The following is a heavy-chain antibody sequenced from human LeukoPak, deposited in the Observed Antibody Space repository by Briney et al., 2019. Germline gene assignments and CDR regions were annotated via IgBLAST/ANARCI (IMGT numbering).Heavy chain of an antibody. D-gene: IGHD3-10*01. CDR3: ARYGSGSPRRGGGMDV. J-gene: IGHJ6*02. CDR1: GFTFSSYA. Sequence: GRSLRLSCAASGFTFSSYAMHWVRQAPGKGLEWVAVISYDGSNKYYADSVKGRFTISRDNSKNTLYLQMNSLRAEDTAVYYCARYGSGSPRRGGGMDVWGQGTTVTVSS. CDR2: ISYDGSNK. V-gene: IGHV3-30-3*01.